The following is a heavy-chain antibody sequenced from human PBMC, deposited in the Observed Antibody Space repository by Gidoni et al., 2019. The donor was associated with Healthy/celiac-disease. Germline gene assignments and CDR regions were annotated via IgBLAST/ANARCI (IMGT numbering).Heavy chain of an antibody. CDR3: ARLRASPLPGGYAFDI. CDR2: IWYDGSNK. CDR1: GFTFSRYG. Sequence: QVQLVESGGGVVQPGRSLRLSCAASGFTFSRYGMHWVRQAPGKGLEWVAVIWYDGSNKYYADSVKGRFTISRDNSKNTLYLQMNSLRAEDTAVYYCARLRASPLPGGYAFDIWGQGTMVTVSS. D-gene: IGHD5-12*01. V-gene: IGHV3-33*01. J-gene: IGHJ3*02.